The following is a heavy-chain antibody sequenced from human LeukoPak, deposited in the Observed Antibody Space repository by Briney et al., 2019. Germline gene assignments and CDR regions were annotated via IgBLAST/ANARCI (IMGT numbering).Heavy chain of an antibody. Sequence: GGSLRLSCAASGFTFTTYWMTWVRQAPGKGLEWVANIKQDGSDKYYTDSVKGRFTISRDNANNALYLQMNSLRDEDTAVYYCARRFSTSWYDVFDIWGQGTMVTVSS. CDR3: ARRFSTSWYDVFDI. CDR2: IKQDGSDK. CDR1: GFTFTTYW. V-gene: IGHV3-7*03. D-gene: IGHD6-13*01. J-gene: IGHJ3*02.